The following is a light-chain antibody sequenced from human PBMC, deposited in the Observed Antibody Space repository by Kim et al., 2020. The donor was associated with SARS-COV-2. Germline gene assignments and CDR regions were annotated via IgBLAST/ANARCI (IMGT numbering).Light chain of an antibody. V-gene: IGLV1-47*01. CDR1: SSNNVKNY. Sequence: RVTLSGSGSSSNNVKNYVYWFQQQPGTAPNVLISRSNQRLSWFPDRVSGSKSGTSASLAISGLRSEDEADYYCATWDDNLSGYVFGSGTKVTVL. CDR2: RSN. J-gene: IGLJ1*01. CDR3: ATWDDNLSGYV.